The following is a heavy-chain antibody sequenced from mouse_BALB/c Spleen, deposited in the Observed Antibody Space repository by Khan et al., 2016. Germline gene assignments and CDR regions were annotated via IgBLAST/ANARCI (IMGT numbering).Heavy chain of an antibody. J-gene: IGHJ4*01. CDR1: GFTFSSYG. D-gene: IGHD1-2*01. Sequence: EVELVESGGGLVKPGGSLKLSCAASGFTFSSYGMSWVRQTPEKRLEWVATISGGGSYTYYPDSVKGRFTISRDNAKNNLYLQVSSLRSEDTALYYGARPATANAMNYWGQRTAVTVFS. CDR3: ARPATANAMNY. CDR2: ISGGGSYT. V-gene: IGHV5-9-2*01.